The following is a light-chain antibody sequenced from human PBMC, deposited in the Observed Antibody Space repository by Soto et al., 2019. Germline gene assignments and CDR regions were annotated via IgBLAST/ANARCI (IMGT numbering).Light chain of an antibody. CDR3: KSFTTSDTYV. J-gene: IGLJ1*01. Sequence: QSALTQPASVSGSPGQSLAISCTGTSSDVGAYNYVSWYQQYPGKAPKLVIFDVSYRPSGVSTRFSGSKSGNTASLTISGLQAEDEADYYCKSFTTSDTYVFGTGTKVTVL. CDR2: DVS. V-gene: IGLV2-14*03. CDR1: SSDVGAYNY.